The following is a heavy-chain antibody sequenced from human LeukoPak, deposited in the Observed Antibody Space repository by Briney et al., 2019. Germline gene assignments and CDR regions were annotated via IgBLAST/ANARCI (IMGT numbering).Heavy chain of an antibody. CDR1: GFTFSSYA. V-gene: IGHV3-21*01. J-gene: IGHJ4*02. CDR2: ISSSSSYI. Sequence: GGSLRLSCAVSGFTFSSYAMAWVRQAPGKGLEWVSSISSSSSYIYYADSMKGRFTISRDNAKKSLYLQMNSLRAEDTAMCYCARGSTSSDYWGQGTLVTVSS. CDR3: ARGSTSSDY. D-gene: IGHD2-2*01.